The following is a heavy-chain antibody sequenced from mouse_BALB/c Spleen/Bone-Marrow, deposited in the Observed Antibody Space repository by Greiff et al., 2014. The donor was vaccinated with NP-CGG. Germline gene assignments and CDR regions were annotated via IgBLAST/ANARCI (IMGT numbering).Heavy chain of an antibody. J-gene: IGHJ4*01. CDR2: IYPYNGGT. Sequence: VQLQQSGPELVKPGASVKISCKASGYTFTDYNMHWVKQSHGKSLEWIGYIYPYNGGTGYNQKFKSKATLTVDNSSSTAYMELRSLTSKDSAVYYCARYGSSPYYAMDYWGQGTSVTVSS. D-gene: IGHD1-1*01. CDR3: ARYGSSPYYAMDY. V-gene: IGHV1S29*02. CDR1: GYTFTDYN.